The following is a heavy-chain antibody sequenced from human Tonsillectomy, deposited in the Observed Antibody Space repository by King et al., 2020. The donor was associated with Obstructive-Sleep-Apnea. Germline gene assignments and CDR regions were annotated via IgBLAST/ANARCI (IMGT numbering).Heavy chain of an antibody. CDR2: ISYDGSNK. D-gene: IGHD6-19*01. CDR3: ARGGQWLFYGWFDP. Sequence: VQLVESGGGVVQPGRSLRLSCAASGFTFSSYAMHWVRQAPGKGLEWVAVISYDGSNKYYADSVKGRFTISRDNSKNTLYLQMNSLRAEDTAVYYCARGGQWLFYGWFDPWGQGTLVTVSS. V-gene: IGHV3-30*04. CDR1: GFTFSSYA. J-gene: IGHJ5*02.